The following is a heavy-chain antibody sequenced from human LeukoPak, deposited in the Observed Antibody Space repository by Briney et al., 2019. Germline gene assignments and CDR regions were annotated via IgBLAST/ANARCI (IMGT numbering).Heavy chain of an antibody. Sequence: SETLSLTCTVSGASISLYYWSWIRQSPGKGLEWIGYIYNSETTNYNPSLKSRVAMSLYTSRSQFSLRLRSVTAADTALYFCAGGGYCSSSSCFAPLFDWWGRGTLVTVSS. CDR1: GASISLYY. D-gene: IGHD2-2*01. J-gene: IGHJ4*02. CDR2: IYNSETT. CDR3: AGGGYCSSSSCFAPLFDW. V-gene: IGHV4-59*01.